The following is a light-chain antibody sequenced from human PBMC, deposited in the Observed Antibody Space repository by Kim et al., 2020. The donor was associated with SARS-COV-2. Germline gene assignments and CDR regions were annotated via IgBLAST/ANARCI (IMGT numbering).Light chain of an antibody. V-gene: IGLV6-57*03. Sequence: KTVRISGTRSSGRLASNYVQWYQQRPGSAPTTVIYEDNQSPSGVPDRFSGSIDSSSNSASLTISGLKTEDEADYYCQSYDSSNHEVFGGGTQLTVL. CDR2: EDN. CDR3: QSYDSSNHEV. CDR1: SGRLASNY. J-gene: IGLJ2*01.